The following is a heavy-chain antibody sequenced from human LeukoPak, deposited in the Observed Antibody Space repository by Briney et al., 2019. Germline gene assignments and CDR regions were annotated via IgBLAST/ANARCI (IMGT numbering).Heavy chain of an antibody. V-gene: IGHV3-21*01. J-gene: IGHJ4*02. Sequence: GGSLRLSCAASGFTFSSYSMNWVRQAPGKGLEWVASISSSGNYIYYADSVKGRFTISRDNAKNSLYLQMNSLRAGDTAVYYCARVEDSDYWGQGTLVTVSS. CDR1: GFTFSSYS. CDR2: ISSSGNYI. CDR3: ARVEDSDY.